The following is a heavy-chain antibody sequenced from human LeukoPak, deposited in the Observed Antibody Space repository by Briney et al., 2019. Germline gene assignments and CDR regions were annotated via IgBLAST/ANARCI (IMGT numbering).Heavy chain of an antibody. CDR1: GYTFTGYY. V-gene: IGHV1-2*02. J-gene: IGHJ3*02. CDR3: ARKGAFDI. CDR2: INPNSGGT. Sequence: ASVKVFSKAFGYTFTGYYMHWVRQAPGQGLEWMGWINPNSGGTNYAQKFQGRVTMTRDTSISTAYMELSRLRSDGTAVCYCARKGAFDIWGQGTMVTVSS.